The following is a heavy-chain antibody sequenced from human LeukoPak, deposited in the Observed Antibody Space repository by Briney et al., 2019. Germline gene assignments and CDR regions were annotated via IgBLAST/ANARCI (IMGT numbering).Heavy chain of an antibody. D-gene: IGHD6-19*01. V-gene: IGHV3-30-3*01. J-gene: IGHJ4*02. Sequence: GGSLRLSCAASGSTFSSYAMHWVRQAPGKGLEWVAVISYDGSNKYYADSVKGRFTISRDNSKNTLYLQMNSLRAEDTAVYYCAKGTTGLAVAGSDYWGQGTLVTVSS. CDR1: GSTFSSYA. CDR2: ISYDGSNK. CDR3: AKGTTGLAVAGSDY.